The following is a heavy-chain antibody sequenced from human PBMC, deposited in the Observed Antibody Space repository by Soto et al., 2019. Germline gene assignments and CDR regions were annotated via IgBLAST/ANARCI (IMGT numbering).Heavy chain of an antibody. Sequence: GESLKISCKASGYGFSTHWIGWVRQLPRKGPEWMGIIFPSDSDTRYDPSFQGHVTISADMSINTAYLQWNRLKASDTAMYYCATPGGFGMDVWGQ. CDR2: IFPSDSDT. CDR1: GYGFSTHW. CDR3: ATPGGFGMDV. D-gene: IGHD5-12*01. J-gene: IGHJ6*02. V-gene: IGHV5-51*01.